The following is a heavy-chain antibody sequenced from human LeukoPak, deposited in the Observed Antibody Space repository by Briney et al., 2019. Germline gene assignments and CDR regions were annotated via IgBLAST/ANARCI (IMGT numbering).Heavy chain of an antibody. CDR1: GGSISSGDYY. D-gene: IGHD3-10*01. CDR2: IYYSGST. Sequence: SETLSLTCTDSGGSISSGDYYWSWIRQPPGKGLEWIGYIYYSGSTYYNPSLKSRVTMSVDTSKNQFSLKLSSVTAADTAVYYCARGRGYGSGSRFDYWGQGTLVTVSS. V-gene: IGHV4-30-4*01. CDR3: ARGRGYGSGSRFDY. J-gene: IGHJ4*02.